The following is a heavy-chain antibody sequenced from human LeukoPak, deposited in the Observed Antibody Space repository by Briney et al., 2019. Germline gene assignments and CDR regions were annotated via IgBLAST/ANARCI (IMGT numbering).Heavy chain of an antibody. CDR2: VKPDGSEK. Sequence: GGSLRLSCAASGFTFSNYWMTWIRQAPGKGLEWVAHVKPDGSEKSYVDSVKGRFTISRDNAQNSLYLQMNSLRAEDTAVYYCARDRGYYVFDYWGQGTLVTVSS. CDR3: ARDRGYYVFDY. J-gene: IGHJ4*02. CDR1: GFTFSNYW. V-gene: IGHV3-7*01. D-gene: IGHD3-22*01.